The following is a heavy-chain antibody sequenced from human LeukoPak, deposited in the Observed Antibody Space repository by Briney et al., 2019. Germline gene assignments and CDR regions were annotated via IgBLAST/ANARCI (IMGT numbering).Heavy chain of an antibody. CDR3: ARSAYNYASGYYYDY. CDR2: ISYTGST. Sequence: SETLSLTCTVSGGSINDYYWSWIRQPPGRGLEWIGDISYTGSTNSSPSLKSRITMSVDTSKKQFSLKLRSVTAADTAVFYCARSAYNYASGYYYDYWGQGTLVTVSS. J-gene: IGHJ4*02. V-gene: IGHV4-59*01. CDR1: GGSINDYY. D-gene: IGHD5-24*01.